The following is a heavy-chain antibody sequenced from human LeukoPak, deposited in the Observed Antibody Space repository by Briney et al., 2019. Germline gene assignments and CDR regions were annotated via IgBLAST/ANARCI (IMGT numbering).Heavy chain of an antibody. D-gene: IGHD6-19*01. Sequence: SETLSLTCTVSGGSISSYYWSWIRQPRGKGLEGIGYIYYSGSTNYNPSLKSRVTISVDTSKNQFSLKLSSVTAADTAVYYCARSNEQWLIEYYFDYWGQGTLVTVSS. CDR3: ARSNEQWLIEYYFDY. V-gene: IGHV4-59*01. CDR1: GGSISSYY. CDR2: IYYSGST. J-gene: IGHJ4*02.